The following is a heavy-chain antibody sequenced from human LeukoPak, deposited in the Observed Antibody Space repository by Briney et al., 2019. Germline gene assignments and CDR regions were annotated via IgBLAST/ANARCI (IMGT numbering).Heavy chain of an antibody. Sequence: GGSLRLSCAASGFTFSSYSMNWVRQAPGKGLEWVANINQNGGEKYYVDSVKGRFTISRDNGKNSLYLQMNSLRAEDTAVYYCARYRHLGYWGQGTLVTVSS. V-gene: IGHV3-7*01. CDR2: INQNGGEK. CDR3: ARYRHLGY. CDR1: GFTFSSYS. J-gene: IGHJ4*02.